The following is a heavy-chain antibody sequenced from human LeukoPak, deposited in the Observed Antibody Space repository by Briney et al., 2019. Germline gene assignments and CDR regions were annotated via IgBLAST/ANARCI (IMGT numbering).Heavy chain of an antibody. CDR1: GDSISSYY. J-gene: IGHJ3*02. Sequence: PSETLSLTCTVSGDSISSYYWSWIRQPPGKGLEWIGYIYYSGGTDYNPSLKSRVNISVDTSKNQFSLKLRSVTAADTAVYYCARHVTISGPYDAPDIWGQGTMVTVSP. V-gene: IGHV4-59*08. CDR2: IYYSGGT. D-gene: IGHD5-24*01. CDR3: ARHVTISGPYDAPDI.